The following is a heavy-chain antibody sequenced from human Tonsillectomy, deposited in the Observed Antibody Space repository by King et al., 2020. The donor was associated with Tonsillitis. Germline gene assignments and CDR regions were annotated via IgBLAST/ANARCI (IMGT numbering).Heavy chain of an antibody. CDR1: VCPISSYY. D-gene: IGHD6-19*01. V-gene: IGHV4-4*07. Sequence: VQLQESGPGLVKPSETLSLTCTVSVCPISSYYWSWIRQPAGKGREWIGRIYTMGSTTYNPSLKSRVTMSVDTSKNQFSLKLSSVTAAETAVYYCARDRASSGWYGFGYWGQGTLVTVSS. CDR3: ARDRASSGWYGFGY. J-gene: IGHJ4*02. CDR2: IYTMGST.